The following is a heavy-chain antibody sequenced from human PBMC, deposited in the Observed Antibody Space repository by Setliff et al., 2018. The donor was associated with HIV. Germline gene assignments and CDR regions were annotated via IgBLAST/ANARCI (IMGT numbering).Heavy chain of an antibody. V-gene: IGHV1-2*02. Sequence: ASVKVSCKASGYSFNRYFMHWVRQAPGQGLEWMGWINPSSGGTKSAQKFQGRATMTRDTSINTACMELSRLKSDDTAVYYCARDLGSSSSMDPWGQGTLVTVSS. CDR1: GYSFNRYF. J-gene: IGHJ5*02. CDR2: INPSSGGT. D-gene: IGHD6-6*01. CDR3: ARDLGSSSSMDP.